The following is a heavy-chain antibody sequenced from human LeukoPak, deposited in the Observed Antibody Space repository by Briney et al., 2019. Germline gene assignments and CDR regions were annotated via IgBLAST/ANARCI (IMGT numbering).Heavy chain of an antibody. V-gene: IGHV3-21*01. CDR2: ISGSGSYI. J-gene: IGHJ4*02. Sequence: GGSLTLSCAASEFTFSSYSMNWIRQPPGKGLEWVSSISGSGSYIYYADSLKGRFPLSRDNAKSSLSLQMNSLRAEDTAVYYCARGSTCFDYWGQGALVTVSS. CDR3: ARGSTCFDY. CDR1: EFTFSSYS.